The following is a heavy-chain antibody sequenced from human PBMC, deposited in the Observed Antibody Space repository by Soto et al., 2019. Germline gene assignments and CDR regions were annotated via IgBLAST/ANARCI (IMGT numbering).Heavy chain of an antibody. CDR3: ARAQLTGSGFDT. D-gene: IGHD3-10*01. CDR1: GFTFSSYG. CDR2: ISYDGGNK. J-gene: IGHJ5*02. Sequence: QVQLVESGGGVVQPGRSLRLSCAASGFTFSSYGMHWVRQAPGKGLEWVAVISYDGGNKYYAESVKGRFTISRDNSKNTLYLQMNSLRAEDTAVYYCARAQLTGSGFDTWGQGTLVTVSS. V-gene: IGHV3-30*03.